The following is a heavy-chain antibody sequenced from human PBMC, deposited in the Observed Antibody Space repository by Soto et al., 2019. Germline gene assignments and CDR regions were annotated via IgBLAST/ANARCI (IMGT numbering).Heavy chain of an antibody. J-gene: IGHJ4*02. D-gene: IGHD3-10*01. V-gene: IGHV4-30-2*01. CDR3: ARLQFGEGFDY. CDR2: ILHTGGT. Sequence: SETLSLTCAVSGGSISGGGFSWSWIRQPPGKGLEWIGYILHTGGTQYNPSLKSRVSMSADKSKNRFSLHLTSVTAADTAVYDCARLQFGEGFDYWGQGALVTVSS. CDR1: GGSISGGGFS.